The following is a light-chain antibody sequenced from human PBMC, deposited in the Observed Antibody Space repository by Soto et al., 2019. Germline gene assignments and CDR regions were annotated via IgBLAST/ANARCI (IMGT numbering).Light chain of an antibody. CDR1: QSLVHTDGKTY. V-gene: IGKV2D-29*01. J-gene: IGKJ2*01. CDR2: QVS. Sequence: DLVVTQTPLSLSVTPGQPASISCKPGQSLVHTDGKTYLFWHLQKPGQPPQPLIYQVSNRFSGVPDRFSGSGSGTDFTLKISRVEAEDVGVYYCMQSLQLPYSFGQGTNLEIK. CDR3: MQSLQLPYS.